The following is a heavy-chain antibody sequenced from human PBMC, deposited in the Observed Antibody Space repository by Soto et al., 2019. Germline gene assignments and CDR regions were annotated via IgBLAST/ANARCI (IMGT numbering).Heavy chain of an antibody. CDR1: GGTFSSYA. D-gene: IGHD1-20*01. Sequence: QVQPVQSGAEVKKPGSSVKVSCKASGGTFSSYAISWVRQAPGQGLEWMGGIIPIFGTANYAQKFQGRVTITADESTSTAYMELSSLRSEDTAVYYCARVEGITGTTKYYYGMDVWGQGTTVTVSS. CDR3: ARVEGITGTTKYYYGMDV. V-gene: IGHV1-69*01. CDR2: IIPIFGTA. J-gene: IGHJ6*02.